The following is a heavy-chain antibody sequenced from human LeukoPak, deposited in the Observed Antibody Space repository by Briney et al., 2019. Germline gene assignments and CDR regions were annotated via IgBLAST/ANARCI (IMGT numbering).Heavy chain of an antibody. CDR2: IYYTGAT. D-gene: IGHD5-18*01. CDR1: GGSISSYY. Sequence: SETLSLTCTVSGGSISSYYWSWIRLPPGKGLEWLGYIYYTGATYYNPSLKSRVTTSLDTSKNQFSLKLSSVTAADAAVYYCARAGYSYGTGYYFDYWGQGALVTVSS. V-gene: IGHV4-59*01. J-gene: IGHJ4*02. CDR3: ARAGYSYGTGYYFDY.